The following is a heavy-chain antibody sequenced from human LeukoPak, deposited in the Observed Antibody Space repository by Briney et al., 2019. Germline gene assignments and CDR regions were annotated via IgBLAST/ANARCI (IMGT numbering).Heavy chain of an antibody. Sequence: SETLSLTCTVSGGSISSSSYYWGWIRQPPGKGLEWIGSIYYSGSTNYNPSLKSRVTISVDTSKNQFSLKLTSVTAADTAVYYCARGSGWFDYWGQGTLVTVSS. J-gene: IGHJ4*02. V-gene: IGHV4-39*07. D-gene: IGHD6-19*01. CDR1: GGSISSSSYY. CDR2: IYYSGST. CDR3: ARGSGWFDY.